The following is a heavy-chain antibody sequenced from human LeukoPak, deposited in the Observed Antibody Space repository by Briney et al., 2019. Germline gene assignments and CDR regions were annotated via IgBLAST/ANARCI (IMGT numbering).Heavy chain of an antibody. Sequence: SETLSLTCTVSGGSISSYYWSWIRQPPGKGLEWIGYIYYSGSTNYNPSLKSRVTISVDTSKNQFSLKLSSVTAADTAVYYCARHSIQPLEWPTNWFDPWGQGTLVTVSS. CDR3: ARHSIQPLEWPTNWFDP. CDR1: GGSISSYY. J-gene: IGHJ5*02. CDR2: IYYSGST. V-gene: IGHV4-59*08. D-gene: IGHD3-3*01.